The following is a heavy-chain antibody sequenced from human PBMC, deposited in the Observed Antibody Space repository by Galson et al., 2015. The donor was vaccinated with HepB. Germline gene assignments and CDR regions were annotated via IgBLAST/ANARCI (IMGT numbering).Heavy chain of an antibody. V-gene: IGHV2-5*02. D-gene: IGHD3-10*01. Sequence: PALVKPTQTLTLTCTFSGFSLSTSGVGVGWIRQPPGKALEWLALIYWDDDKRYSPSLKSRLTITKDTSKNQVVLTMTNMDPVDTATYYCAHSGEWAYYYGSGSYLYFDYWGQGTLVTVSS. J-gene: IGHJ4*02. CDR1: GFSLSTSGVG. CDR3: AHSGEWAYYYGSGSYLYFDY. CDR2: IYWDDDK.